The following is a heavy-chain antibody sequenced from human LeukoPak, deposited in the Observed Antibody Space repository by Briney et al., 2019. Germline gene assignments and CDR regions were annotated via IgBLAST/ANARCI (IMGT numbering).Heavy chain of an antibody. D-gene: IGHD3-10*01. V-gene: IGHV1-46*01. CDR2: INPNSGST. CDR3: ARSDYYGAGSFDY. CDR1: GYTVTSHY. Sequence: ASIKVSCKASGYTVTSHYIHWVRQAPGQGLEWMGIINPNSGSTDQTQKFQGRVTLTRDTSTSTFYMELSSLRSEDTAMYYCARSDYYGAGSFDYWGQGTLVTVSS. J-gene: IGHJ4*02.